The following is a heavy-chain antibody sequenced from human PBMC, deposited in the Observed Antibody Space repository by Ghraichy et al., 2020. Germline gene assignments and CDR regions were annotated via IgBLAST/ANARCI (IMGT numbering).Heavy chain of an antibody. CDR1: GYTFTSYA. D-gene: IGHD3-10*01. CDR2: INAGNGNT. Sequence: ASVKVSCKASGYTFTSYAMHWVRQAPGQRLEWMGWINAGNGNTKYSQKFQGRVTITRDTSASTAYMELSSLRSEDTAVYYCAREWFREPSMDVWGQGTTVTVSS. J-gene: IGHJ6*02. V-gene: IGHV1-3*01. CDR3: AREWFREPSMDV.